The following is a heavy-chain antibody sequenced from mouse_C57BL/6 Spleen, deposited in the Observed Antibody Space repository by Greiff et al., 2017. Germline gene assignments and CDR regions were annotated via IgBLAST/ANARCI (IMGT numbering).Heavy chain of an antibody. J-gene: IGHJ2*01. V-gene: IGHV5-6*01. Sequence: EVKLMESGGDLVKPGGSLKLSCAASGFTFSSYGLSWVRQTPDKRLEWVATISSGGSYTYYPDSVKGRCTISRDNAKNTLYLQMSSLKSEDTAMYYCARQGVYDGSPYFDYLSQGTTLTVSS. CDR3: ARQGVYDGSPYFDY. D-gene: IGHD2-3*01. CDR2: ISSGGSYT. CDR1: GFTFSSYG.